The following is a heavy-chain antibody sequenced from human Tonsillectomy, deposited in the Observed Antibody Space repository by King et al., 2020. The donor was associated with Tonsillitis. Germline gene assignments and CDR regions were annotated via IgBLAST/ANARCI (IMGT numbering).Heavy chain of an antibody. CDR2: INISGST. D-gene: IGHD4-17*01. V-gene: IGHV3-11*01. CDR1: GFTFIDYY. CDR3: AGGGGDYGDLFGYGMDV. Sequence: VQLVESGGGLVKPGGSLRLSCAASGFTFIDYYMSWSRQAPGMGLEWFSHINISGSTYADSVKGRFTISRDNAKNSLYLQMISLRAEDTAVYYCAGGGGDYGDLFGYGMDVWGQGTTVTVSS. J-gene: IGHJ6*02.